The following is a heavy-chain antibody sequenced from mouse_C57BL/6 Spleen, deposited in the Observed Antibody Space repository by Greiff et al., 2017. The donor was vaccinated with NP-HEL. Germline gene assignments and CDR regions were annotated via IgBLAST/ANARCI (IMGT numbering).Heavy chain of an antibody. Sequence: QVHVKQPGAELVKPGASVKLSCKASGYTFTSYWMQWVKQRPGQGLEWIGEIDPSDSYTNYNQKFKGKATLTVDTSSSTAYMQLSSLTSEDSAVYYCARQLRLRQFAYWGQGTLVTVSA. CDR2: IDPSDSYT. CDR1: GYTFTSYW. J-gene: IGHJ3*01. D-gene: IGHD3-2*02. CDR3: ARQLRLRQFAY. V-gene: IGHV1-50*01.